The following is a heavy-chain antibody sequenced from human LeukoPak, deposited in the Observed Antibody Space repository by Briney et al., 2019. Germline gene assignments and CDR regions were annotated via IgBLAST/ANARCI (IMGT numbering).Heavy chain of an antibody. CDR3: TRTYRSSWYDGFDI. V-gene: IGHV3-49*04. J-gene: IGHJ3*02. D-gene: IGHD6-13*01. Sequence: GGSLRLSCAASGFTFSSYWMHWVRQAPGKGLEWVGFIRSKAYGGTTEYAASVKGSFTISRDDSKSIAYLQMNSPKTEDTGVYYCTRTYRSSWYDGFDIWGQGTMVTVSS. CDR2: IRSKAYGGTT. CDR1: GFTFSSYW.